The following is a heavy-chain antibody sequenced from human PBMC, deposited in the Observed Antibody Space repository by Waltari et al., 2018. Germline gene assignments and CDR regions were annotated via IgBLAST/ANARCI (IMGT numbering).Heavy chain of an antibody. CDR1: GYTFRDSW. D-gene: IGHD3-10*01. CDR2: IKQDGSDI. J-gene: IGHJ4*02. Sequence: EVQLVESGGGLVQPGGSMRLSCLVSGYTFRDSWRTWVRQAPGKGLEWVANIKQDGSDIYYADSVKGRFTISRDNAKNSLYLQMNSLRAEDTAVYYCARDVGNVGGNYWGQGTLVTVSS. CDR3: ARDVGNVGGNY. V-gene: IGHV3-7*01.